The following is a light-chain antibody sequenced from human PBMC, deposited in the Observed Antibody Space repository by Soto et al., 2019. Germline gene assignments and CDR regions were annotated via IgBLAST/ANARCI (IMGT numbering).Light chain of an antibody. V-gene: IGKV3-20*01. CDR3: QQFEYSVPQWT. CDR1: QSLSTY. J-gene: IGKJ1*01. CDR2: HIS. Sequence: EIVLTQSPGTLSLSPGERATLSCRASQSLSTYLAWYQQKPGQAPRLLIYHISTRATCIPDRFIGSGSGTYFTLTISRLVPEDFSLYYCQQFEYSVPQWTFGQGTKVEL.